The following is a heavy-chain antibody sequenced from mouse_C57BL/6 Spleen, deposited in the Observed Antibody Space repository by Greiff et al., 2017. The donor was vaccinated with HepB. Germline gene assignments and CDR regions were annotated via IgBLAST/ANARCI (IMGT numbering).Heavy chain of an antibody. CDR2: INPNNGGT. Sequence: EVKLMESGPELVKPGASVKMSCKASGYTFTDYNMHWVKQSHGKSLEWIGYINPNNGGTSYNQKFKGKATLTVNKSSSTAYMELRSLTSEDSAVYYCARADYDYDLYYFDYWGQGTTLTVSS. D-gene: IGHD2-4*01. CDR1: GYTFTDYN. V-gene: IGHV1-22*01. J-gene: IGHJ2*01. CDR3: ARADYDYDLYYFDY.